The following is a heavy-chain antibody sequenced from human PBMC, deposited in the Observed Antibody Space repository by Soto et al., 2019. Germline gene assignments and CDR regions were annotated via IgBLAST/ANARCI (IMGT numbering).Heavy chain of an antibody. Sequence: SVTLALTCTLSGGSIGSSSYYWGWIRQPPGKGLEWIGGIYYSGSTYYNPSLKSRVTISVDTSKNQFSLKLSSVTAADTAVYYCARGGVFIDYWGQGTLVTVSS. J-gene: IGHJ4*02. V-gene: IGHV4-39*07. CDR2: IYYSGST. CDR1: GGSIGSSSYY. CDR3: ARGGVFIDY. D-gene: IGHD3-16*02.